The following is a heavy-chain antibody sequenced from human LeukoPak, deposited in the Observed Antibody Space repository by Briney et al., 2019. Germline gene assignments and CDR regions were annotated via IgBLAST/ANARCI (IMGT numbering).Heavy chain of an antibody. V-gene: IGHV4-59*01. Sequence: SETLSLTCTVSGGSISSYYWSWIRQPPGKGLEWIGYIYYSGSTNYNPSLKSRVTISVDTSKNQFSLKLRSVTAADTAVYYCARAHYYGAIYWGQGTLVTVSS. D-gene: IGHD3-10*01. J-gene: IGHJ4*02. CDR2: IYYSGST. CDR3: ARAHYYGAIY. CDR1: GGSISSYY.